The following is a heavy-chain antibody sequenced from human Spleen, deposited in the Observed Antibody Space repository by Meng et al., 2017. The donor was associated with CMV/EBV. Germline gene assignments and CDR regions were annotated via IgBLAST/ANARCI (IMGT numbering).Heavy chain of an antibody. CDR3: ASSIAARPGFDC. J-gene: IGHJ4*02. Sequence: ASVKVSCKASGYTFTSYYMHWVRQASGQGLEWMGIINPSGGSTSYAQKFQGRVTMTRDTSTSTVYMELSSLRSEDTAVYYCASSIAARPGFDCWGQGTLVTVSS. CDR1: GYTFTSYY. CDR2: INPSGGST. D-gene: IGHD6-6*01. V-gene: IGHV1-46*01.